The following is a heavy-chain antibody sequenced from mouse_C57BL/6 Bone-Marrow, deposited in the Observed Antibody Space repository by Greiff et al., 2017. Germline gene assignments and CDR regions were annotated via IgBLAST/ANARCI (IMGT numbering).Heavy chain of an antibody. J-gene: IGHJ4*01. CDR1: GYAFTNYL. CDR2: INPGGGGT. CDR3: ARWRGYAMDY. Sequence: VQLQQSGAELVRPGTSVKVSCKASGYAFTNYLIEWVKQRPGQGLGWIGVINPGGGGTNYNEKFKGKGTLTADKSSRTSYMQLSSLTSEDSAVYFCARWRGYAMDYWGQGTSVTVSS. V-gene: IGHV1-54*01.